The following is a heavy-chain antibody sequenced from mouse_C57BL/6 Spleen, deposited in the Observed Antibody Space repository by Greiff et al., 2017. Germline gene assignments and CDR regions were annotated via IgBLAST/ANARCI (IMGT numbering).Heavy chain of an antibody. D-gene: IGHD1-1*01. CDR2: ISYDGSN. CDR1: GYSITSGYY. Sequence: EVQLQESGPGLVKPSQSLSLTCSVTGYSITSGYYWNWIRQFPGNKLEWMGYISYDGSNNYNPSLKNRISITRDTSKNQFFLKLNSVTTEDTATYYSATGDYGSSQAWFADWGQGTLVTVSA. V-gene: IGHV3-6*01. J-gene: IGHJ3*01. CDR3: ATGDYGSSQAWFAD.